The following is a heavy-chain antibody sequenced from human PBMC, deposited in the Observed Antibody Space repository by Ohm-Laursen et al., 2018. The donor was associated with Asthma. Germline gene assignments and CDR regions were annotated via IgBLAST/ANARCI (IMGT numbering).Heavy chain of an antibody. D-gene: IGHD6-19*01. Sequence: SVKVSCKASGYTFTSYAMNWVRQAPGQGLEWMGGIIPIFGTANYAQKFQGRVTITADESTSTAYMELSSLRSEDTAVYYCARGLSSGWYFDYWGQGTLVTVSS. J-gene: IGHJ4*02. V-gene: IGHV1-69*13. CDR1: GYTFTSYA. CDR3: ARGLSSGWYFDY. CDR2: IIPIFGTA.